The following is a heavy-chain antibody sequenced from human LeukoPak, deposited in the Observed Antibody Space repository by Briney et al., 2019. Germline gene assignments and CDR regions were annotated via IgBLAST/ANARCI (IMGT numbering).Heavy chain of an antibody. CDR2: ITGGGDAS. J-gene: IGHJ6*03. CDR3: AKDGAVSHYYYMDV. D-gene: IGHD3-16*01. V-gene: IGHV3-23*01. CDR1: GFTFNDNA. Sequence: GGSLRLSCAASGFTFNDNAMTWVRQAPGKGPEWVSTITGGGDASFYTDSVQGRFTISRDNSKNTLSLQMNSLRVDDTAIYYCAKDGAVSHYYYMDVWGKGTTVTVSS.